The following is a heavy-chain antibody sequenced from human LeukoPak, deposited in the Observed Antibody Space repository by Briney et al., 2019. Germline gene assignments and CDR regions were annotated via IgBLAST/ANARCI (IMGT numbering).Heavy chain of an antibody. CDR3: AKCAQSYGNDAFDL. V-gene: IGHV3-23*01. D-gene: IGHD3-16*01. J-gene: IGHJ3*01. CDR1: EFTFGNFA. CDR2: IRGGGAGA. Sequence: GRSLRLSCAASEFTFGNFAMSWVRQAPGKGLEWVSYIRGGGAGALYADSVKGRFTVSRDNSRSTLYLQMNSLRVEDTAVYYCAKCAQSYGNDAFDLWGPGTMVTVSS.